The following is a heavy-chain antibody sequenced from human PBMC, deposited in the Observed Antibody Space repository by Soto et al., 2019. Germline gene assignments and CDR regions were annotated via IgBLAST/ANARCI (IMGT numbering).Heavy chain of an antibody. V-gene: IGHV4-31*03. CDR2: IYYSGST. CDR1: GGSISSGGYY. D-gene: IGHD3-9*01. Sequence: SETLSLTCTVSGGSISSGGYYWSWICQHPGKGLEWVGYIYYSGSTYYNPSLKGRVTISVDTSKNQFSLKLSSVTAADTAVYYCATYYDILTGYYSPKSDYGRDVWGQGTTVT. J-gene: IGHJ6*02. CDR3: ATYYDILTGYYSPKSDYGRDV.